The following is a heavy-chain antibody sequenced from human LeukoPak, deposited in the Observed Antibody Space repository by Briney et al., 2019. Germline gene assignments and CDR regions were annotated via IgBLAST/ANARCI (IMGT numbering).Heavy chain of an antibody. J-gene: IGHJ4*02. D-gene: IGHD3-22*01. Sequence: GGSLRLSCAASGFIFSNYPMHWVRQPPGKGLEWVAVISADGNNEHYADSAKGRFTLSRDNAKSTAYLQMNSLRSEDTAVYYCARNDPDSSEDWGQGTLVTVSS. CDR2: ISADGNNE. V-gene: IGHV3-30-3*01. CDR1: GFIFSNYP. CDR3: ARNDPDSSED.